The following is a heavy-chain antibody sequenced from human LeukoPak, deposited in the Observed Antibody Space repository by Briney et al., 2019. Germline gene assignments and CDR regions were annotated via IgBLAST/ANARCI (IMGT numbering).Heavy chain of an antibody. V-gene: IGHV4-59*01. D-gene: IGHD6-13*01. Sequence: SETLSLTCTVSGGSISSYYWSWIWQPPGKGLEWIGYIYYSGSTNYNPSLKSRVTISVDTSKNQFSLKLSSVTAADTAVYYCARDEYSSSWYYFDYWGQGTLVTVSS. CDR3: ARDEYSSSWYYFDY. CDR1: GGSISSYY. J-gene: IGHJ4*02. CDR2: IYYSGST.